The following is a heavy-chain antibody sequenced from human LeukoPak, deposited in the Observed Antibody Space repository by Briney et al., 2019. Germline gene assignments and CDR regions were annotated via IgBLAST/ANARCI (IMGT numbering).Heavy chain of an antibody. CDR1: GFTFSSYS. D-gene: IGHD5-24*01. CDR3: ARDLVEMATIIGY. V-gene: IGHV3-48*04. Sequence: PGGSLRLSCAASGFTFSSYSMNWVRQAPGKGLEWVSYISSSSSTIYYAGSVKGRFTISRDNAKNSLYLQMNSLRAEDTAVYYCARDLVEMATIIGYWGQGTLVTVSS. CDR2: ISSSSSTI. J-gene: IGHJ4*02.